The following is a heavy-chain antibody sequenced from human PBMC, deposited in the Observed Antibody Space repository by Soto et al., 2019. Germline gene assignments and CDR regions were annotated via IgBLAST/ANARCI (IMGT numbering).Heavy chain of an antibody. Sequence: QVQLVQSGAEVKKPGSSVKVSCKASGGTFSSYAISWVRQAPGQGLEWMGGIIPIFGTANYAQKFQGRVTITADESTSTAYLELSSVRSEGTAVYYCARSRCSSTSCFTNPYYYYGMDVWCEGTTVTVSS. CDR3: ARSRCSSTSCFTNPYYYYGMDV. CDR2: IIPIFGTA. CDR1: GGTFSSYA. J-gene: IGHJ6*02. V-gene: IGHV1-69*01. D-gene: IGHD2-2*01.